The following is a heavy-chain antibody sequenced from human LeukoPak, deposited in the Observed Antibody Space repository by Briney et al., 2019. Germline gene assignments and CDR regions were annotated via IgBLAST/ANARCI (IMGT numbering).Heavy chain of an antibody. J-gene: IGHJ2*01. CDR2: ISGSSGYT. D-gene: IGHD1-1*01. CDR3: ARDTKGWYFDL. Sequence: PGGSLRLSSEASGFTFSDYSMSWVRQAPGKGLEWVSYISGSSGYTKYADSVKGRFTISRDNAKNSLYLQVNSLRAEDTAVYYCARDTKGWYFDLWGRGTPVTVSS. V-gene: IGHV3-11*06. CDR1: GFTFSDYS.